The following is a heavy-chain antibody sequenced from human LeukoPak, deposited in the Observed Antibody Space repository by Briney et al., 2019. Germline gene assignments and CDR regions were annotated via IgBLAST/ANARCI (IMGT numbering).Heavy chain of an antibody. J-gene: IGHJ1*01. V-gene: IGHV4-39*01. CDR1: GGSISTSNYY. D-gene: IGHD3-10*01. CDR2: ISATETH. CDR3: ARHVDTLIRGDSGYFQH. Sequence: SETLSLTCTVSGGSISTSNYYWGWIRQPPGKGLECIGIISATETHYYSPSLRSRVTISVDTSKNQFSLKMTSVAAADTAVYYCARHVDTLIRGDSGYFQHWGQGTQVTVSS.